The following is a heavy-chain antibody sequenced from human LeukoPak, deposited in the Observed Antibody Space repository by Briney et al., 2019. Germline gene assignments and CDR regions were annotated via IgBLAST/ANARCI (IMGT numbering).Heavy chain of an antibody. CDR1: GYTLTELS. CDR3: ARGGDIVVVPAAFLLQY. Sequence: ASVKVSCKVSGYTLTELSMHWVRQAPGKGLEWMGGFDPEDGETIYAQKFQGRVTMTEDTSTDTAYMELSSLRSEDTAVYYCARGGDIVVVPAAFLLQYWGQGTLVTVSS. CDR2: FDPEDGET. V-gene: IGHV1-24*01. D-gene: IGHD2-2*01. J-gene: IGHJ4*02.